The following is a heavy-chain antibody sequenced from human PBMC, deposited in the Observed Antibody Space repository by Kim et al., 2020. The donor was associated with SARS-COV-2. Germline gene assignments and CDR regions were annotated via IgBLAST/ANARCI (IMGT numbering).Heavy chain of an antibody. CDR2: IDGPTTNI. CDR3: ATWLQSHFDY. Sequence: GGSLRLSCRASGFAFSNYAMMWVRQSPETGLEWVATIDGPTTNIHYPDSVKGRFTITRDNFQNTVYLHMSSLRAEDTAIYYCATWLQSHFDYWGQGTLVT. J-gene: IGHJ4*02. V-gene: IGHV3-23*01. D-gene: IGHD5-12*01. CDR1: GFAFSNYA.